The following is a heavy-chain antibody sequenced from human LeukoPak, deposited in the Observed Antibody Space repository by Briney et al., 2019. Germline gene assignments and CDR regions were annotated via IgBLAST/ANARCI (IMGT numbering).Heavy chain of an antibody. Sequence: GGSLRLSCAASGFTFDDYAMHWDRQAPGKGLEWVSGISWNSGSIGYADSVKGRFTISRDNAKNSLYLQMNSLRGEDTAFYYCAKARYGPGNYYGLDVWGQGTTVTVSS. V-gene: IGHV3-9*01. CDR3: AKARYGPGNYYGLDV. J-gene: IGHJ6*02. CDR1: GFTFDDYA. D-gene: IGHD1-14*01. CDR2: ISWNSGSI.